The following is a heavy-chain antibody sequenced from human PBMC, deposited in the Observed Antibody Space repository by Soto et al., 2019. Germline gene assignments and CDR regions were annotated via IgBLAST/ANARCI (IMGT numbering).Heavy chain of an antibody. CDR3: ARAGTRKRGIDY. V-gene: IGHV4-59*01. CDR1: GGSISSYY. Sequence: QVQLQESGPGLVKPSETLSLTCTVSGGSISSYYWSWIRQPPGKGLEWIGYIYYSGSTNYNPSLKSRVTISVDTAKNQFSLKLSSVTAADTAVYYCARAGTRKRGIDYWGQGTLVTVSS. J-gene: IGHJ4*02. D-gene: IGHD6-13*01. CDR2: IYYSGST.